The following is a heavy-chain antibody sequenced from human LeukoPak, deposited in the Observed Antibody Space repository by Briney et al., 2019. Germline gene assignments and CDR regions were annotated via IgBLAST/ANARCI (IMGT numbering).Heavy chain of an antibody. V-gene: IGHV3-48*04. Sequence: GGSLRLSCAASGFPVSSNYMNWVRQAPGKGLEWVSYISSSSSTIYYADSVKGRFTISRDNAKNSVYLQMNSLRPEDTAVYYCSRDRLGGLDLWGQGTLVTVSS. CDR1: GFPVSSNY. J-gene: IGHJ5*02. CDR2: ISSSSSTI. CDR3: SRDRLGGLDL. D-gene: IGHD5-12*01.